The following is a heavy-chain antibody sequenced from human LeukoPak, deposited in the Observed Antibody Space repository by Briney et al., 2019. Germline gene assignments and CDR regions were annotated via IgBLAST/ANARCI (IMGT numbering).Heavy chain of an antibody. CDR3: AREYGHYDSSGYYLWAFDI. D-gene: IGHD3-22*01. CDR2: INPNSGGT. V-gene: IGHV1-2*02. J-gene: IGHJ3*02. CDR1: GYTFTGYY. Sequence: ASVKVSCKASGYTFTGYYMHWVRQAPGQGLEWMGWINPNSGGTNYAQKFQGRVTMTRDTSISTAYMELSRLRSDDTAVYYCAREYGHYDSSGYYLWAFDIWGRGTMVTVSS.